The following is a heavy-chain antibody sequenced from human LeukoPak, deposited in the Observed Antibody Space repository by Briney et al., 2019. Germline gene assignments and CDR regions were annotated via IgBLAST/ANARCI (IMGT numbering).Heavy chain of an antibody. D-gene: IGHD6-13*01. CDR1: GFTFSTYW. CDR3: ARDHDVPSAGSDF. J-gene: IGHJ4*02. Sequence: GGSLRLSCAASGFTFSTYWMSWVRQAPGKGLEWVANIKPDGSGEYYVDSVKGRFTISRDNANNSLYLQMNSLRVEDTALYYCARDHDVPSAGSDFWGQGTLVTVS. CDR2: IKPDGSGE. V-gene: IGHV3-7*01.